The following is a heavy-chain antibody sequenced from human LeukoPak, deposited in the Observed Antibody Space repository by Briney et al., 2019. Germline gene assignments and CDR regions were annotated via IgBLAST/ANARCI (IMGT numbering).Heavy chain of an antibody. CDR3: ARDGSSSWYAY. V-gene: IGHV4-59*01. Sequence: PSETLSLTCSVSGGSISSYHWSWIRQPPGKGLEWIGYIYYSGSTNYNPSLKSRVTISVDTSKNQFSLKLNSVTTADTAVYYCARDGSSSWYAYWGQGTLVTVSS. CDR2: IYYSGST. D-gene: IGHD6-13*01. CDR1: GGSISSYH. J-gene: IGHJ4*02.